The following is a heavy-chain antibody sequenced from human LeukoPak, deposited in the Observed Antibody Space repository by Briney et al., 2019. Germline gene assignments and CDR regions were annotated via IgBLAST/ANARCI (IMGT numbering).Heavy chain of an antibody. CDR2: ISAYNGNT. V-gene: IGHV1-18*01. CDR1: GYTFTSYG. Sequence: ASVKVSCKASGYTFTSYGISWVRQAPGQGLEWMGWISAYNGNTNYAQKLQGRVTMTTDTSTSTAYMELRSLRSDDTAVYYCAREYAGYYGSGSYQQHIDPWGHGTLVTVSS. CDR3: AREYAGYYGSGSYQQHIDP. D-gene: IGHD3-10*01. J-gene: IGHJ5*02.